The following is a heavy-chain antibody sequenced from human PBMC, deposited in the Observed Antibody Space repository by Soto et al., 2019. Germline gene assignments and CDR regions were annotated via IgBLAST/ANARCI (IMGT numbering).Heavy chain of an antibody. J-gene: IGHJ6*02. CDR1: GFTFGFNA. Sequence: PGGSLRLSCAATGFTFGFNALSWVRQAPGKGLEWVSSISAGGVSTNYADSVRGRFTISRDNSKNTLYLQMNSLSAEDTAVYYCVRGTPTPGLDIWGRGTTGTVSS. D-gene: IGHD1-1*01. CDR3: VRGTPTPGLDI. CDR2: ISAGGVST. V-gene: IGHV3-23*01.